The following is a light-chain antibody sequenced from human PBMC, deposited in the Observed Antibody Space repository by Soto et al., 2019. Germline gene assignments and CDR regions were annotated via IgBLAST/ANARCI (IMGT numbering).Light chain of an antibody. V-gene: IGKV3-11*01. Sequence: EIVLTQSPVTLSLSPGERATLSCRASQSVSSYLAWYQQKPGQAPRLLIYDASNRATGIPARFSGSGSGTDFTLTISRLEPEDFAVYYCQQYGNSPITFGQGTRLEI. CDR2: DAS. J-gene: IGKJ5*01. CDR1: QSVSSY. CDR3: QQYGNSPIT.